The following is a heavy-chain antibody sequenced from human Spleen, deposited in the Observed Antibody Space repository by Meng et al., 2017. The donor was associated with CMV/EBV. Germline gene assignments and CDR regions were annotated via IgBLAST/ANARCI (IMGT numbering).Heavy chain of an antibody. J-gene: IGHJ4*02. CDR3: ARGARFLEWSVYYFDY. CDR1: GYTFTGYY. V-gene: IGHV1-2*02. D-gene: IGHD3-3*01. CDR2: IHPHRGDT. Sequence: ASVKVSCKASGYTFTGYYMHWVRQAPGQGLEWMGWIHPHRGDTNYAQQFQGRVTLTRDTSINTGYMELTRLTSDDTAVYYCARGARFLEWSVYYFDYWGQGTLVTVSS.